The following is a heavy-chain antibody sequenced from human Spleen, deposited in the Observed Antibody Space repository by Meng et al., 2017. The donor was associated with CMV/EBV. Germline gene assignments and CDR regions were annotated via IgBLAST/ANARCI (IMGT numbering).Heavy chain of an antibody. CDR2: ISYDGSNK. D-gene: IGHD3-22*01. Sequence: GGSLRLSCAASNFNFSIYPMHWVRQAPGKGLEWVAVISYDGSNKYYADSVKGRFFLSRDNSENTLYLQMHSLKPEDTAVYHCARDSFSFDSNAYGPGEYWGQGTLVTVSS. CDR3: ARDSFSFDSNAYGPGEY. CDR1: NFNFSIYP. V-gene: IGHV3-30-3*01. J-gene: IGHJ4*02.